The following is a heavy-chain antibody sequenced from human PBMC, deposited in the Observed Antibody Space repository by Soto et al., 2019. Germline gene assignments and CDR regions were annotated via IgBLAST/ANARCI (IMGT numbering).Heavy chain of an antibody. Sequence: SETLSLTCAVYGGSFSGYYWSWIRQPPGKGLEWIGEINHSGSTNYNPSLKSRVTISVDTSKSQFSLKLSSVTAADTAVYYCARRNYDILTGYSSYYFDYWGQGTLVTVSS. CDR1: GGSFSGYY. CDR3: ARRNYDILTGYSSYYFDY. J-gene: IGHJ4*02. V-gene: IGHV4-34*01. D-gene: IGHD3-9*01. CDR2: INHSGST.